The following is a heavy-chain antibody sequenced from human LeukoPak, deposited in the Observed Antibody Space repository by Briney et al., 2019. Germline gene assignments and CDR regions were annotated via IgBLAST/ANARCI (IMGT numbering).Heavy chain of an antibody. CDR3: ARGRPKAAALPSLPFDP. V-gene: IGHV1-8*01. D-gene: IGHD6-13*01. CDR2: MNPNSGNT. CDR1: GYTFTSYD. J-gene: IGHJ5*02. Sequence: ASVKVSCKASGYTFTSYDINWVRQANGQGLEWMGWMNPNSGNTGYAQKFQGRVTMTRNTSISTAYMELSSLRSEDTAVYYCARGRPKAAALPSLPFDPWGQGTLVTVSS.